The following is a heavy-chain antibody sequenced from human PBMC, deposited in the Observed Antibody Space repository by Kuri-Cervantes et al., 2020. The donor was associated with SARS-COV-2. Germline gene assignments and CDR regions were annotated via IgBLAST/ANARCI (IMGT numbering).Heavy chain of an antibody. Sequence: GGSLRFSCAASGFTFSSYAMHWVRQAPGKGLEWVAVISYDGSNKYYADSVKGRFTISRDNSKNTLYLQMNSLRAEDTAVYYCARPQGYCSGGSCPDAFDIWGQGTMVTVSS. J-gene: IGHJ3*02. V-gene: IGHV3-30-3*01. CDR3: ARPQGYCSGGSCPDAFDI. CDR1: GFTFSSYA. D-gene: IGHD2-15*01. CDR2: ISYDGSNK.